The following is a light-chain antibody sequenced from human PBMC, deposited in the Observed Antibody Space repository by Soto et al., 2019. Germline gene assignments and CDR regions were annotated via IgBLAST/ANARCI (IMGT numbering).Light chain of an antibody. CDR1: SSDVGGYNY. J-gene: IGLJ1*01. CDR3: SSYAGSNTPYV. Sequence: QSALTQPPSASGSPGQSVTISCTGTSSDVGGYNYVSRYQQHPGKAPKLMIYEVSKRPSGVPDRFSGSKSGNTASLTVSGLQAEDEADYYCSSYAGSNTPYVLGTGTKVTVL. V-gene: IGLV2-8*01. CDR2: EVS.